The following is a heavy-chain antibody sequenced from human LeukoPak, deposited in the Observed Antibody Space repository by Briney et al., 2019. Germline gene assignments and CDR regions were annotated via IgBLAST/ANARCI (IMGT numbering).Heavy chain of an antibody. V-gene: IGHV3-21*01. Sequence: PEGSLRLSCAASGFTFSSYSMSWVRQAPGKGLEWVSSISSSSSYIYYADSVKGRFTVSRDNAKNSLYLQMNSLRAEDTAVYYCARDESDSSGYRYWGQGPLVTVSS. CDR1: GFTFSSYS. CDR3: ARDESDSSGYRY. CDR2: ISSSSSYI. D-gene: IGHD3-22*01. J-gene: IGHJ4*02.